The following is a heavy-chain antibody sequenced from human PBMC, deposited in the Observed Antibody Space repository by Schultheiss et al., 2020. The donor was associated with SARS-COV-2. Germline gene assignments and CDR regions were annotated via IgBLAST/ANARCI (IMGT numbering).Heavy chain of an antibody. Sequence: GGSLRLSCAASGFTFSSYAMSWVRQAPGKGLEWVSGVSWNGSRTHYADSVKGRFTISRDNSKNTLYLQMNSLRAEDTAVYYCARVGSNWGQGTLVTVSS. CDR1: GFTFSSYA. CDR3: ARVGSN. CDR2: VSWNGSRT. V-gene: IGHV3-19*01. J-gene: IGHJ4*02. D-gene: IGHD1-26*01.